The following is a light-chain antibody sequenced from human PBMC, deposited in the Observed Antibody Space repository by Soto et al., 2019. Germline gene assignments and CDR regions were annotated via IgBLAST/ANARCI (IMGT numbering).Light chain of an antibody. V-gene: IGKV1-39*01. CDR3: QQSYSAPRT. CDR1: QSIGNY. CDR2: GTS. J-gene: IGKJ2*01. Sequence: DIQMTQSPSSLPASVGDRISITCRASQSIGNYLSWYQQKPGKAPKLLIYGTSNLQGEVPSRFSGSGSETGFTLTISCLQPEDFATYYCQQSYSAPRTFGQGTKVEIK.